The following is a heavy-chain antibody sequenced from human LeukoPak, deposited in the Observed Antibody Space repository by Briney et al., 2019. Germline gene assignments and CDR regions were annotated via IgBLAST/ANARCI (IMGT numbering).Heavy chain of an antibody. CDR1: GGSISSGSYY. CDR2: IYTSGST. D-gene: IGHD4-11*01. Sequence: SETLSLTCTVSGGSISSGSYYWSWIRQPAGKGLEWIGRIYTSGSTNYNPSLKSRVTISVDTSKNQFSLKLSSVTAADTAVYYCARDLWGTVTTTSYYYYMDVWGKGTTVTVSS. J-gene: IGHJ6*03. V-gene: IGHV4-61*02. CDR3: ARDLWGTVTTTSYYYYMDV.